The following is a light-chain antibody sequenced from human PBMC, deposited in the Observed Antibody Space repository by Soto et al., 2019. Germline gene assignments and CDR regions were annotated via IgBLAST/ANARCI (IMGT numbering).Light chain of an antibody. CDR2: GAS. J-gene: IGKJ5*01. Sequence: EIVMTQSPATLSVSPGERATLSCRASQSVSSSYLAWYQQKPGQAPRLLIYGASSRAAGIPDRFSGSGSGTDFTLSISRLEPSDFAVYYCQQYGSSPMTFGQGTRLEIK. V-gene: IGKV3-20*01. CDR3: QQYGSSPMT. CDR1: QSVSSSY.